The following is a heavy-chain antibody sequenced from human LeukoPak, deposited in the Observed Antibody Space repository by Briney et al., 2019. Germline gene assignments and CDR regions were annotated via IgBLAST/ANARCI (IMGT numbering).Heavy chain of an antibody. V-gene: IGHV3-11*01. Sequence: GGSLRLSCAASGFTFSDYYMSWIRQAPGKRLEWVSYISSSGSTIYYADSVKGRFTISRDNAKNSLYLQMNSLRAEDTAVYYCARVLFYDILTGYAFDIWGQGTMVTVSS. CDR1: GFTFSDYY. CDR2: ISSSGSTI. D-gene: IGHD3-9*01. J-gene: IGHJ3*02. CDR3: ARVLFYDILTGYAFDI.